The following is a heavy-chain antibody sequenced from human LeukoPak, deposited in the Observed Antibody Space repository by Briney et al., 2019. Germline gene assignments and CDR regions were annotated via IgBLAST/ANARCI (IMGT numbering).Heavy chain of an antibody. V-gene: IGHV1-46*01. D-gene: IGHD2-8*02. CDR2: INPTGGST. Sequence: ASVKLSCKASGYTFSSFYMHWVRQAPGQGLEWMGIINPTGGSTSYAQKFQGRVTMTTDTSTSTVYMELSSLRSEDTAVYYCARDHGTGGNWGQGTLVTVSS. CDR1: GYTFSSFY. J-gene: IGHJ4*02. CDR3: ARDHGTGGN.